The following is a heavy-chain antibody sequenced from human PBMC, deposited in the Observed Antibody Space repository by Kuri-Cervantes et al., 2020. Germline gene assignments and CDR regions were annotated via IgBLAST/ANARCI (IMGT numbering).Heavy chain of an antibody. V-gene: IGHV1-3*01. Sequence: ASVKVSCKASGYTFTSYGISWVRQAPGQRLEWMGWINAGNGNTKYSQKFQGRVTITRDTSASTAYMELSSLRSEDTAVYYCARSVAAAFRLTNGMDVWGQGTTVTVSS. CDR3: ARSVAAAFRLTNGMDV. D-gene: IGHD6-13*01. J-gene: IGHJ6*02. CDR2: INAGNGNT. CDR1: GYTFTSYG.